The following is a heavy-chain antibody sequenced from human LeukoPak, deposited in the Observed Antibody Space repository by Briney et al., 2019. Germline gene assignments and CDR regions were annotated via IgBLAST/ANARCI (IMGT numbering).Heavy chain of an antibody. CDR1: GGTFSSYA. J-gene: IGHJ4*02. V-gene: IGHV1-18*01. CDR3: ARGVMVRGVIPVPFDY. CDR2: VSAYNGNT. D-gene: IGHD3-10*01. Sequence: ASVKVSCKASGGTFSSYAISWVRQAPGQGLEWMGWVSAYNGNTNYAQKLQGRVTMTTDTSTSTAYMELRSLRSDDTAVYYCARGVMVRGVIPVPFDYWGQGTLVTVSS.